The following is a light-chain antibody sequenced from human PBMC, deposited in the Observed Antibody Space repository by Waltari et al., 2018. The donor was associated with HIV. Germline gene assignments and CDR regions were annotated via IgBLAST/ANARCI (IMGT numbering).Light chain of an antibody. CDR2: GNT. CDR1: SSNIGAGYD. J-gene: IGLJ3*02. CDR3: QSYDSSLSGSWV. V-gene: IGLV1-40*01. Sequence: QSVLTQPPSVSGAPGQRVTFSCTGSSSNIGAGYDVHWYKQLPGTAPKLLIYGNTNRPSGVPDRFSGSKSGTSASLAITGLQAEDEADYYCQSYDSSLSGSWVFGGGTKLTVL.